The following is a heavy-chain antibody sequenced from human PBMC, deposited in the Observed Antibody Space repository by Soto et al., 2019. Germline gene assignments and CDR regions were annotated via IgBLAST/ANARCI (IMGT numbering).Heavy chain of an antibody. D-gene: IGHD1-20*01. Sequence: QVQLVQSGAEVKKPGASVKVSCKASGYTFTSYYMHWVRQAPGQGLEWMGIINPSGGTTSYAQKFQGRVTMTRDTSTSTVYMELSSLRSEDTAVYYCARADSVSYYYYGMDVWGQGTTVTVSS. J-gene: IGHJ6*02. CDR3: ARADSVSYYYYGMDV. CDR1: GYTFTSYY. CDR2: INPSGGTT. V-gene: IGHV1-46*01.